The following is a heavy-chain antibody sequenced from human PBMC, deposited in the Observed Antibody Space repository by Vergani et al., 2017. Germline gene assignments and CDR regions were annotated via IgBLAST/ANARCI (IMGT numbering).Heavy chain of an antibody. CDR3: ARVNTETNGHLYYYYYMDV. J-gene: IGHJ6*03. D-gene: IGHD4-11*01. CDR2: IDHTGRP. V-gene: IGHV4-34*01. CDR1: GGSFTSYH. Sequence: QVQLQQWGGGLLKPSETLSLTCVVNGGSFTSYHWTWIRQSPGEGLDWVGDIDHTGRPDYNPPLKSRLTMSVDKSRNQFSLTLNSVPATDTAIYFCARVNTETNGHLYYYYYMDVWGQGTAVTVS.